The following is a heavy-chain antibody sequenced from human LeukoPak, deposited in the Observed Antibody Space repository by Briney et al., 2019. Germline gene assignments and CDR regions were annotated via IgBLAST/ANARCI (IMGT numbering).Heavy chain of an antibody. CDR2: IYTSGGT. CDR1: SGSISSRSYY. D-gene: IGHD6-6*01. Sequence: PSETLSLTCTVSSGSISSRSYYWGWFRLPPGKGLEWIGYIYTSGGTNYIPSLKGRVTISIDTSKNQFSLKLSSVTAADSAVYYCARLTRLSTSPDRYYLDYWGQGTLVTVSS. V-gene: IGHV4-61*05. CDR3: ARLTRLSTSPDRYYLDY. J-gene: IGHJ4*02.